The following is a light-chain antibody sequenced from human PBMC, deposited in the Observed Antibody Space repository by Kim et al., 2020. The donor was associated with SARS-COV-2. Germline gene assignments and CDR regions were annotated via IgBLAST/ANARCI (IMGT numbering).Light chain of an antibody. V-gene: IGLV3-9*01. Sequence: SYELTQPLSVSVALGQTARITCGGNNIGSKNVHWYQQKPGQAPVLVIYRDSNRPSGIPERFSGSNSGNTATLTISRAQAGEEADYYCQVWDSSTVVFGGETQVTVL. CDR1: NIGSKN. CDR2: RDS. J-gene: IGLJ2*01. CDR3: QVWDSSTVV.